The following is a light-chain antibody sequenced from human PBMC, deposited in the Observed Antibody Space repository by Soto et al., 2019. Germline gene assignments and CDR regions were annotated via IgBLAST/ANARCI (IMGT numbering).Light chain of an antibody. CDR1: ESVSSSY. CDR2: GAS. J-gene: IGKJ2*01. V-gene: IGKV3-20*01. Sequence: EIVLKPSPGTLSLTRGEKGTLSCRASESVSSSYLAWYQHKPGQAPRLLIYGASSRATGIPDRFSGSGSGTDFTLTISRLEPEDCAVYYCQQYGSSPLYTFGQGTKVDIK. CDR3: QQYGSSPLYT.